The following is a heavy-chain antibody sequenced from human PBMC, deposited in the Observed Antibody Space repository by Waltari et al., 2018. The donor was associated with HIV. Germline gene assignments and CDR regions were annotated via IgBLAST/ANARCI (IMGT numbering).Heavy chain of an antibody. Sequence: QVQLVQSGAEVKKPGASVKVSCKASGYTFTNYDINWVRQATGQWLEWMGWMTPNRGNKGNAQKFHGRVTMTSNTSISTAYMELSSLRSEETAVYYCARGYSYDRSGEAFDIWGQGTMVTVSS. CDR2: MTPNRGNK. J-gene: IGHJ3*02. CDR1: GYTFTNYD. V-gene: IGHV1-8*01. D-gene: IGHD3-22*01. CDR3: ARGYSYDRSGEAFDI.